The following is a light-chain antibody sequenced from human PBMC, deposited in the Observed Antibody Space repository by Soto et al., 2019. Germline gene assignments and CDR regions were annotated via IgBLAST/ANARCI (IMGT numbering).Light chain of an antibody. CDR2: DVS. CDR3: SSYTSSSTWV. Sequence: QSVLTQRASVSGSPGQSFTISCTGTSSDVGGYNYVSWYQQHPGKAPKLMIYDVSNRPSGVSNRFSGSKSGNTASLTISGRQAEDEADYYCSSYTSSSTWVFGGGTKLTVL. J-gene: IGLJ3*02. CDR1: SSDVGGYNY. V-gene: IGLV2-14*01.